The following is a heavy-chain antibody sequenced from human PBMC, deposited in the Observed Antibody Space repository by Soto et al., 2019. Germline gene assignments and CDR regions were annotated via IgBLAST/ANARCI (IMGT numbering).Heavy chain of an antibody. CDR3: GRHNLEGMGASIAAPIDS. CDR1: GDSNSSTRW. Sequence: SETLSLTCTVSGDSNSSTRWWSWVRQSPGKGLEWIGDIYHGGSTNYNPSLKSRVTISLDKSKNQFSLRLKSVTAADTAIYYCGRHNLEGMGASIAAPIDSWRLGTLVTVSS. V-gene: IGHV4-4*02. CDR2: IYHGGST. D-gene: IGHD6-6*01. J-gene: IGHJ4*02.